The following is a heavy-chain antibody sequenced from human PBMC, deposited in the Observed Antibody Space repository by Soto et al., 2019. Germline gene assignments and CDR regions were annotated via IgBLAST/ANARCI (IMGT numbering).Heavy chain of an antibody. CDR2: INPSGGST. CDR3: ARKGGYCSGGSCYALSYYYYGMDV. Sequence: VASVKVSCKASGYTFTSYYMHWVRQAPGQGLEWMGIINPSGGSTSYAQKFQGRVTMTRDTSTSTVYMELSSLRSEDTAVYYCARKGGYCSGGSCYALSYYYYGMDVWGQGTTVTVSS. J-gene: IGHJ6*02. V-gene: IGHV1-46*01. D-gene: IGHD2-15*01. CDR1: GYTFTSYY.